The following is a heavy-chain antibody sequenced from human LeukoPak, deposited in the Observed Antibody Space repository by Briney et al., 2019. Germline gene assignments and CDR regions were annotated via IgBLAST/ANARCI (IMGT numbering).Heavy chain of an antibody. CDR2: ISSSGSAI. D-gene: IGHD1-26*01. CDR3: ARDDKWAFDY. CDR1: GFTFRSYS. Sequence: GGSLGLSCAASGFTFRSYSMNWFRQAPGRGLEWVSYISSSGSAIHYADSVKGRFTISRDNAKNSLYLQMNNLRTEDTAVYYRARDDKWAFDYWGQGTLVTVSS. J-gene: IGHJ4*02. V-gene: IGHV3-48*04.